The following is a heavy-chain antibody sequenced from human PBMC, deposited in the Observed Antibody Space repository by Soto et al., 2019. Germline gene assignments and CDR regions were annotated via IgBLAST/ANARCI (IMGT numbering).Heavy chain of an antibody. V-gene: IGHV3-30-3*01. CDR2: ISYDGSNK. Sequence: QVQLVESGGGVVQPGRSLRLSCAASGFTFCSYAMHWVRQAPGKGLEWVAVISYDGSNKYYADSVKGRFTISRDNSKNTLYLQMNSLRAEDTAVYYCARHRYYYDSSGYPGYWGQGTLVTVSS. D-gene: IGHD3-22*01. CDR1: GFTFCSYA. J-gene: IGHJ4*02. CDR3: ARHRYYYDSSGYPGY.